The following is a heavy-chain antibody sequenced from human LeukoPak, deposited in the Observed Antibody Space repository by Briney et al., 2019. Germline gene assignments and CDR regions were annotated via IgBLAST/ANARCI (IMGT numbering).Heavy chain of an antibody. CDR3: ARGADTGYSSDS. V-gene: IGHV3-74*01. CDR1: GFTFSNYW. J-gene: IGHJ5*02. Sequence: GGSLRLSYAASGFTFSNYWMHWVRQAPGKGLVWASRINSDARSTSYADSVKGRFTISRDNAKNTLYLQMNSLRAEDTAVYYCARGADTGYSSDSWGQGTLVTVSS. D-gene: IGHD6-19*01. CDR2: INSDARST.